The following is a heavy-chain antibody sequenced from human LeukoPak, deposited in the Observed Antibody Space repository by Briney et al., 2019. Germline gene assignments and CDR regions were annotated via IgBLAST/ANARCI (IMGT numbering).Heavy chain of an antibody. D-gene: IGHD3-22*01. CDR3: ARSYYYDSSGYYPPLGY. CDR2: IYYSGST. V-gene: IGHV4-30-4*01. J-gene: IGHJ4*02. CDR1: GGSISSGDYY. Sequence: KPSQTLSLTCTVSGGSISSGDYYWSWIRQPPGKGLEWIGYIYYSGSTYYNPSLKSRVTISVDTSKNQFSLKLSSVTAADTAVYYCARSYYYDSSGYYPPLGYWGQGTLVTVSS.